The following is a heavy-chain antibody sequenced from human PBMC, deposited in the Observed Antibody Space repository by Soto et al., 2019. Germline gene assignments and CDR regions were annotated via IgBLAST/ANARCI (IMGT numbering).Heavy chain of an antibody. D-gene: IGHD5-18*01. Sequence: PSETLSLTCTVSGGSISSGGYYWSWIRQHPGKGLEWIGYIYYSGSTYYNPSLKSRVTISVDTSKNQFSLKLSSVTAADTAVYYCARDRDTAGYYGMDVWGQGTTVTVS. CDR3: ARDRDTAGYYGMDV. CDR2: IYYSGST. V-gene: IGHV4-31*03. J-gene: IGHJ6*02. CDR1: GGSISSGGYY.